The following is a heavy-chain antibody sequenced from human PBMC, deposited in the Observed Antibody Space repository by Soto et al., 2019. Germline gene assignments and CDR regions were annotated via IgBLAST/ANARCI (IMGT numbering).Heavy chain of an antibody. CDR3: ARDERVGSYPSFDY. V-gene: IGHV4-34*01. Sequence: QVQLQQWGAGLFKPSETLSLTCAVYGWSFSDYYCSWIRQSPGKGLELIGEINRSGRTNYNPSLKGRVTLSLDTSDNQFSLKLSSVTAADTAVYYCARDERVGSYPSFDYWGQGMLVTVSS. J-gene: IGHJ4*02. CDR2: INRSGRT. CDR1: GWSFSDYY. D-gene: IGHD3-16*01.